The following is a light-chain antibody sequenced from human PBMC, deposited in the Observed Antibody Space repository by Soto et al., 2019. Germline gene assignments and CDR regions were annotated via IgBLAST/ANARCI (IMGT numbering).Light chain of an antibody. CDR3: QQSYSTLWT. Sequence: DIQMTQSPSSLSASVGDRVTITCRASQTISTYLNWYQQKPGKAPRLLIYDASSLLSGVPSRFSGSGSGTDFTLTISSLQPEDFATYYCQQSYSTLWTFGQGTKVDIK. V-gene: IGKV1-39*01. J-gene: IGKJ1*01. CDR1: QTISTY. CDR2: DAS.